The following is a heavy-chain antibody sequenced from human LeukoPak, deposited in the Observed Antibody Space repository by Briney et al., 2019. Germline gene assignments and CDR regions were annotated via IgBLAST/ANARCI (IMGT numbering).Heavy chain of an antibody. CDR1: GGSISSYY. CDR2: IYTSGST. Sequence: PSETLSLTCTVSGGSISSYYWSWIRQPPGKGLEYIGYIYTSGSTNYNPSLKSRVTISVDTSKSQFSLKLSSVTAADTAVYYCARRDSCGIFAFWGQGILVTVSS. V-gene: IGHV4-4*09. D-gene: IGHD3-22*01. CDR3: ARRDSCGIFAF. J-gene: IGHJ4*02.